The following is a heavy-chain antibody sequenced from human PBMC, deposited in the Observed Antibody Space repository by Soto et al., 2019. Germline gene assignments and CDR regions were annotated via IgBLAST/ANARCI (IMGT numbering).Heavy chain of an antibody. Sequence: SVKVSCKASGGTFSSYAISWVRQAPGQGLEWMGGIIPIFGTANYAQKFQGRVTITADESTSTAYMELSSLRSEDTAVYYCAQGVTMVRGVIPYYFDYWGQGTLVTVSS. CDR1: GGTFSSYA. CDR3: AQGVTMVRGVIPYYFDY. V-gene: IGHV1-69*13. CDR2: IIPIFGTA. D-gene: IGHD3-10*01. J-gene: IGHJ4*02.